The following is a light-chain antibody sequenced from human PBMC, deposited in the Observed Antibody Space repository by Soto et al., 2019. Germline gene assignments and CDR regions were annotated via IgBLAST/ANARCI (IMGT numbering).Light chain of an antibody. CDR3: QQYKSYST. V-gene: IGKV1-5*03. CDR2: KAS. CDR1: QSISSW. Sequence: DIQMTQSRSTLSATVGDRVTITFRASQSISSWLAWYQQKPGKAPKLLIYKASSLESGVPSRFSGSGSGTEFTLTISSLQPDDFATYYCQQYKSYSTFGQGTKVDI. J-gene: IGKJ1*01.